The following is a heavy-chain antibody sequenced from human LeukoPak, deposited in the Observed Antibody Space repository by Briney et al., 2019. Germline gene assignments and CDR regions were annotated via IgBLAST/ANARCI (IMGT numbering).Heavy chain of an antibody. D-gene: IGHD1-26*01. Sequence: GESLKISCQASGYTFTKYWIGWVRQMPGKGLEWMGVIHPGDSDTIYSPSFEGQVTMSVATSRSTAYLQWRSLKASDTAMYYCTRTREWDRPDDTWGQGTLVTVSS. CDR3: TRTREWDRPDDT. V-gene: IGHV5-51*01. CDR1: GYTFTKYW. CDR2: IHPGDSDT. J-gene: IGHJ5*02.